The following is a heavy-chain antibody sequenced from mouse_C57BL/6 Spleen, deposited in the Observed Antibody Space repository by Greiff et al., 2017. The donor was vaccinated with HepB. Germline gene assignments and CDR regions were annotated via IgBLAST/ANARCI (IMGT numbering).Heavy chain of an antibody. CDR1: GYSITSDY. V-gene: IGHV3-8*01. Sequence: EVKLQESGPGLAKPSQTLSLTCSVTGYSITSDYWNWIRKFPGHKLEYMGYISYSGSTYYNPSLKSRISITRDTSKNQYYLQLNSVTTEDTATYYCARAVVATPYAMDYWGQGTSVTVSS. J-gene: IGHJ4*01. D-gene: IGHD1-1*01. CDR3: ARAVVATPYAMDY. CDR2: ISYSGST.